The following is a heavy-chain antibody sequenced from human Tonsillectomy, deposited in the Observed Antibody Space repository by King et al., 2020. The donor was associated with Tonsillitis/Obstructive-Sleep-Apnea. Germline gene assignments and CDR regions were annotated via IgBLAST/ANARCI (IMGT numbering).Heavy chain of an antibody. Sequence: VQLQESGPGLVKPSETLSLTCTVSGGSISSYYWSWIRQPPGKGLEWIGYIYYSGSTNYNPSLKSRVTISVDTSKNQFSLKLSSVTAADTAVYYCARGVWAARPGGSAFDIWGQGTMVTVSS. D-gene: IGHD6-6*01. J-gene: IGHJ3*02. CDR3: ARGVWAARPGGSAFDI. CDR2: IYYSGST. CDR1: GGSISSYY. V-gene: IGHV4-59*01.